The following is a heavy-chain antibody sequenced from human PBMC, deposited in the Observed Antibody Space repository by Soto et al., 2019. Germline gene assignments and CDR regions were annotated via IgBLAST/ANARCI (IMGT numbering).Heavy chain of an antibody. V-gene: IGHV3-23*01. Sequence: GGSLRLSCAASGFTFSSYAMSWVRQAPGRGLEWVSAISGDRRSTYYADSVKGRFTISRDNSKNTLNLQMNSLRAEDTAVYYCAKAIYGGSSGYYDFWGQGTQVTVSS. CDR1: GFTFSSYA. CDR3: AKAIYGGSSGYYDF. J-gene: IGHJ4*02. CDR2: ISGDRRST. D-gene: IGHD3-22*01.